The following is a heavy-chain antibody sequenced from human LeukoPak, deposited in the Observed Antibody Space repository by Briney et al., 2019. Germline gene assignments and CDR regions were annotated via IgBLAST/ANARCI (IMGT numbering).Heavy chain of an antibody. Sequence: GASVKVSCKASGYTFTSYYIHWVRQAPGQGLEWMEIINPSGGSTTYAQKFQGRVTMTRDTSTSTAYMEVSSLRSEDTAVYYCARVRFSSGWYIAFDIWGQGTMVTVSS. D-gene: IGHD6-19*01. V-gene: IGHV1-46*01. CDR1: GYTFTSYY. CDR3: ARVRFSSGWYIAFDI. J-gene: IGHJ3*02. CDR2: INPSGGST.